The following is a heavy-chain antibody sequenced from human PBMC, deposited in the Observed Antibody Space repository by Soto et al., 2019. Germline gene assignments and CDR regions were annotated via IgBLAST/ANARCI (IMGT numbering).Heavy chain of an antibody. CDR3: AREYNAWALRYVLAV. CDR2: ISSRSDI. D-gene: IGHD1-20*01. J-gene: IGHJ6*02. Sequence: GWSLRLACVGSGFTSSTYSINWVRQAPGKGLEWVSSISSRSDIYYADSVKGRFTISRDNAKNSVSLQMNSLRAEDAAVYYCAREYNAWALRYVLAVSGQGTSDTVS. CDR1: GFTSSTYS. V-gene: IGHV3-21*01.